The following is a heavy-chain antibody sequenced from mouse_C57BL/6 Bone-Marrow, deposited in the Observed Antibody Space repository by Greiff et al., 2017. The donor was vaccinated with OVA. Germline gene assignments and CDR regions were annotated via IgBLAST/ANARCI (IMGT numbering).Heavy chain of an antibody. CDR1: GYTFTSYW. CDR2: IHPNSGST. D-gene: IGHD2-2*01. V-gene: IGHV1-64*01. Sequence: VQLQQPGAELVKPGASVKLSCKASGYTFTSYWMHWVKQRPGQGLEWIGMIHPNSGSTNYNEKFKSKATLTVDKSSSTAYMQLSSLTSEDAAVYYCAGAYGYDVAWFAYWGQGTLVTVSA. CDR3: AGAYGYDVAWFAY. J-gene: IGHJ3*01.